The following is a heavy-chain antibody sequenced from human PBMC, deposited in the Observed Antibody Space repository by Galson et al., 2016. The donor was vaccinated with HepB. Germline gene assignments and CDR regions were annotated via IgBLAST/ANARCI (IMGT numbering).Heavy chain of an antibody. CDR3: ASTQWLGGDY. CDR1: GFTFSRFA. Sequence: SLRLSCAASGFTFSRFAMHWVRQAPGKGLEWVAAISFDGSDQYYADSVKGRFTISRDNSKNTLYLQMNSLSSEDTAVYYCASTQWLGGDYWGQGTLVTVSS. CDR2: ISFDGSDQ. D-gene: IGHD3-10*01. J-gene: IGHJ4*02. V-gene: IGHV3-30*04.